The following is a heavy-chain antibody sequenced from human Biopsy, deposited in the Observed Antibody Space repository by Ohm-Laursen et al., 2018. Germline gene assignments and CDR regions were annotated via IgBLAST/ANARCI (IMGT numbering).Heavy chain of an antibody. CDR1: GFSFTGYY. CDR3: ALQSVAQMKNFDY. D-gene: IGHD6-19*01. Sequence: ASVKVSCKSSGFSFTGYYIHWVRQAPGQGLEWMGWISPKSGDTNYAHKFQGNITMTRDTSMSTAHMEMSRLRCDDTAVYYCALQSVAQMKNFDYWGQGTLVTVSS. J-gene: IGHJ4*02. CDR2: ISPKSGDT. V-gene: IGHV1-2*02.